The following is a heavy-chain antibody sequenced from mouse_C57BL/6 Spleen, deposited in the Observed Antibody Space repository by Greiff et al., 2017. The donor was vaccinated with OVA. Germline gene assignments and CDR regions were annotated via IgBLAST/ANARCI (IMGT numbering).Heavy chain of an antibody. Sequence: QVQLQQPWAELVKPGASVKVSCKASGYTFTSYWMHWVKQRPGQGLEWIGRIHPSDSDTNYNQKFKGKATLTVDKSSSTAYMQLSSLTSEDSAVYDCAIGHHSFYAMDYWGQGTSVTVAS. J-gene: IGHJ4*01. V-gene: IGHV1-74*01. CDR3: AIGHHSFYAMDY. CDR1: GYTFTSYW. CDR2: IHPSDSDT. D-gene: IGHD2-12*01.